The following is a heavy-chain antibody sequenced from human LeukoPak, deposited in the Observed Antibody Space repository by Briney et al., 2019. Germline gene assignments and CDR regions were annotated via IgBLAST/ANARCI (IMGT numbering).Heavy chain of an antibody. D-gene: IGHD3-10*01. CDR3: ALYGSGSLDAFDI. CDR1: GGSISSSSYY. V-gene: IGHV4-39*07. Sequence: SSETLSLTCTVSGGSISSSSYYWGWIRQPPGKGLEWIGSIYYSVSTYYNPSLKSRVTISVDKSKNQFSLKLSSVTAADTAVYYCALYGSGSLDAFDIWGQGTMVTVSS. CDR2: IYYSVST. J-gene: IGHJ3*02.